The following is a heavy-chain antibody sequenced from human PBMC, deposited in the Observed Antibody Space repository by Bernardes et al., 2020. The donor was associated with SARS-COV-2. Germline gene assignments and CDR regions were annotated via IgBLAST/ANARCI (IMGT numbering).Heavy chain of an antibody. CDR2: LNHSGST. Sequence: SETLSLTCAVYGGSISGSYWRWIRQPPGPGLAWIGELNHSGSTTYNPSLKSRVTISVDTSKNQFSLKLSSVTAADKAVYYCARAGYYYYYYGMDVWGQGTTVTV. CDR3: ARAGYYYYYYGMDV. V-gene: IGHV4-34*01. D-gene: IGHD6-25*01. CDR1: GGSISGSY. J-gene: IGHJ6*02.